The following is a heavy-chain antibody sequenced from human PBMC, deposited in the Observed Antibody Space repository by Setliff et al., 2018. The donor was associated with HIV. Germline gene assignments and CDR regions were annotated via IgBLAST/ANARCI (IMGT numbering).Heavy chain of an antibody. CDR2: INAGNGNT. V-gene: IGHV1-3*01. CDR1: GYTFTNYA. D-gene: IGHD1-26*01. J-gene: IGHJ4*02. Sequence: GASVKVSCKASGYTFTNYAIHWVRQAPGQRLEWMGWINAGNGNTKYSQKFQDRVTITRDTSASTAYMELRLRSEDTAVYYCARDSGTYPYYFDYWGQGTLVTVSS. CDR3: ARDSGTYPYYFDY.